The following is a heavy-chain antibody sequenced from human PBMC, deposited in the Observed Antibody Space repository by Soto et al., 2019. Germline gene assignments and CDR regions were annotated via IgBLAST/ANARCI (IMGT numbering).Heavy chain of an antibody. CDR1: GFTFSSYG. CDR3: AKDIGEGSSSPGEYYYYYGMDV. CDR2: ISYDGSNK. J-gene: IGHJ6*02. V-gene: IGHV3-30*18. D-gene: IGHD6-6*01. Sequence: GSLRLSCAASGFTFSSYGMHWVRQAPGKGLEWLAVISYDGSNKYYADSVKGRFTISRDNSKNTLYLQMNSLRAEDTAVYYCAKDIGEGSSSPGEYYYYYGMDVWGQGTTVTVSS.